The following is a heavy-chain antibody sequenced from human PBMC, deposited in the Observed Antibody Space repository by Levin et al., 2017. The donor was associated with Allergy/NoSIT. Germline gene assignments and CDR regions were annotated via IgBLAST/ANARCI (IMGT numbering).Heavy chain of an antibody. Sequence: SQTLSLTCTVSGGSISSGGYYWSWIRQHPGKGLEWIGYIYYSGSTYYNPSLKSRVTISVDTSKNQFSLKLSSVTAADTAVYYCARAGRFYSSSSPTGVGGLDYWGQGTLVTVSS. J-gene: IGHJ4*02. D-gene: IGHD6-6*01. CDR2: IYYSGST. CDR3: ARAGRFYSSSSPTGVGGLDY. CDR1: GGSISSGGYY. V-gene: IGHV4-31*03.